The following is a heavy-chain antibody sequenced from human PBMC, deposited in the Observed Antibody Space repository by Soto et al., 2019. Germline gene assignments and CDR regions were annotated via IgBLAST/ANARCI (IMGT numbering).Heavy chain of an antibody. CDR3: AREPLCGGRCYDNYFDP. V-gene: IGHV1-3*04. CDR1: GYSFTYYP. J-gene: IGHJ5*02. Sequence: GASVKVSCKASGYSFTYYPIHWVRQAPGQRIEWMGWINIGNGNTASSQKFQDRVTITRETSASTAYMELTSLRSEDTAVYYCAREPLCGGRCYDNYFDPWGQGTLVTVSS. D-gene: IGHD2-15*01. CDR2: INIGNGNT.